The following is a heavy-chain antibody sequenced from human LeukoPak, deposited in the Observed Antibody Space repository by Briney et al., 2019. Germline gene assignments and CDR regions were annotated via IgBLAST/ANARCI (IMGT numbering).Heavy chain of an antibody. CDR3: AKALNQEGIPD. CDR2: ISWNSGSI. D-gene: IGHD5-18*01. V-gene: IGHV3-9*01. J-gene: IGHJ4*02. CDR1: GFTFDDYA. Sequence: GGSLRLSGAASGFTFDDYAMHWVRQAPGKGLEWVSGISWNSGSIGYADSVKGRFTISRDDAKNSLYLQMNSLRAEDTALYYCAKALNQEGIPDWGQGTLVTVSS.